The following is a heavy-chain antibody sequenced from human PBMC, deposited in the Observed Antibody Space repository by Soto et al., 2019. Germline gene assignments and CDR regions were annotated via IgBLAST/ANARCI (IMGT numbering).Heavy chain of an antibody. CDR3: ARDGVAEFDY. CDR1: GFTFSDYN. J-gene: IGHJ4*02. V-gene: IGHV3-48*02. Sequence: EVQLVESGGGLVQPGGSLRLSCAASGFTFSDYNMIWVRQAPGKGLQWVSYIDIFSATIYYADSVRGRFTISRDNAKNSLYLQMNSLRDEDTAVYYCARDGVAEFDYWGQGTRVTVPS. CDR2: IDIFSATI. D-gene: IGHD2-15*01.